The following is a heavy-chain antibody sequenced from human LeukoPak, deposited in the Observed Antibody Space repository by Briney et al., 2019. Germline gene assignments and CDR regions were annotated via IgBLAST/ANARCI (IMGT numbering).Heavy chain of an antibody. J-gene: IGHJ4*02. Sequence: PGKSLRLSCAASGFSFGTYAMHWVRQAPGKGLEWVALILYDGSLENTADSVRGRFIISRDNSKNTLFLQMNSLRIEDTAAYYCARGAILGGYNLIDDWGQGTLVTVSS. D-gene: IGHD1-26*01. CDR2: ILYDGSLE. CDR1: GFSFGTYA. V-gene: IGHV3-30*04. CDR3: ARGAILGGYNLIDD.